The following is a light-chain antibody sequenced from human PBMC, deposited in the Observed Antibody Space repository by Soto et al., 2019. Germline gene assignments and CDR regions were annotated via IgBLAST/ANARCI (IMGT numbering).Light chain of an antibody. CDR1: RSNIGSNY. V-gene: IGLV1-47*01. J-gene: IGLJ2*01. Sequence: QSALTQPPSASGTPGQRVTISCSGSRSNIGSNYVYWYQHVPGTAPKLLIYRNDQRPSGVPDRFSGSKSVTSASLAISGLRSEDEADYYCAAWDDSLSGVLFGGGTKLTVL. CDR2: RND. CDR3: AAWDDSLSGVL.